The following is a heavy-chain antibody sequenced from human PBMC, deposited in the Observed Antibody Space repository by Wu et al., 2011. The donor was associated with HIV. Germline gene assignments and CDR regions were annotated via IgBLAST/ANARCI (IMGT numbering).Heavy chain of an antibody. V-gene: IGHV5-51*01. D-gene: IGHD1-1*01. CDR2: IYPSDSDT. CDR1: GYSFTSNW. CDR3: ARLSTSGFDF. J-gene: IGHJ4*02. Sequence: GESLKISCKGSGYSFTSNWIAWVRQMPGKGLEWMGSIYPSDSDTRYSLSFEGQVTMSADKSINTAFLQWSNLRASDTAIYYCARLSTSGFDFWGQGTLVTVSS.